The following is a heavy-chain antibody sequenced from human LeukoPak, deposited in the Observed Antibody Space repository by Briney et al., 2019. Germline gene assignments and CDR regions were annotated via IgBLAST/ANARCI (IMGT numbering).Heavy chain of an antibody. V-gene: IGHV4-4*07. J-gene: IGHJ4*02. D-gene: IGHD6-13*01. CDR2: IYTSGST. CDR1: GGSISSYY. CDR3: ARDRYLPTAGTD. Sequence: SETLSLTCTVSGGSISSYYWSWIRQPAGKGLEWIGRIYTSGSTNYNPSLKSRVTISVDTSKNQFSLKLSSVTAADTAVYYCARDRYLPTAGTDWGQGTLVTVSS.